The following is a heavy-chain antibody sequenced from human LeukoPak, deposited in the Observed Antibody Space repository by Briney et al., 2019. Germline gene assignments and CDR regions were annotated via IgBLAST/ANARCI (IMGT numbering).Heavy chain of an antibody. J-gene: IGHJ4*02. CDR1: GGSISSGDYY. Sequence: PSQTLSLTCTVSGGSISSGDYYWRWIRQPPGKGLEWIGYIYYSGSTYYNPSLKSRVTISVDTSKNQFSMKLSSVTAADTAVYYCARKWLRHPYFDYWGQGTLVTVSS. CDR2: IYYSGST. D-gene: IGHD5-12*01. CDR3: ARKWLRHPYFDY. V-gene: IGHV4-30-4*01.